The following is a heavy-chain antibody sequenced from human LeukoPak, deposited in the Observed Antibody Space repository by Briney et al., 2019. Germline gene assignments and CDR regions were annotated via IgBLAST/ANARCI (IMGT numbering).Heavy chain of an antibody. V-gene: IGHV4-34*01. J-gene: IGHJ4*02. CDR3: ARYSSSWSPGYYFDY. CDR1: GGSFSGYY. D-gene: IGHD6-13*01. Sequence: SETLSLTCAVYGGSFSGYYWSWIRQPPGKGLEWIGEINHSGSTNYNPSLKSRVTISVDTSKNQFSLKLSSVTAADTAVYYCARYSSSWSPGYYFDYWGQGTLVTVSS. CDR2: INHSGST.